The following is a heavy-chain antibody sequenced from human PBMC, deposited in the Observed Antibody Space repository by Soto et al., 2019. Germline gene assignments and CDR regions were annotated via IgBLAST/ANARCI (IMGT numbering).Heavy chain of an antibody. CDR3: AIRSGYSYGYFDY. Sequence: SETLSLTCAVSGYSISSGYYCGCIRQPPGKGLEWIGSIYHSGSTYYNPSLKSRVTISVDTSKNQFSLKLSSVTAADTAVYYCAIRSGYSYGYFDYWGQGTLVTVSS. CDR2: IYHSGST. J-gene: IGHJ4*02. D-gene: IGHD5-18*01. V-gene: IGHV4-38-2*01. CDR1: GYSISSGYY.